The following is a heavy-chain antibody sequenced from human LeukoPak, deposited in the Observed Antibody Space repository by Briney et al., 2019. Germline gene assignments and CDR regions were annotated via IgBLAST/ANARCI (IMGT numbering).Heavy chain of an antibody. CDR3: ARVKIYNWNVAYFDY. CDR2: MNPNSGNT. Sequence: ASVKVSCKASGYTFTSYDINWVRQATGQGHEWMGWMNPNSGNTGYAQKFQGRVTMTRNTSISTAYMELSSLRSEDTAVYYCARVKIYNWNVAYFDYWGQGTLVTVSS. V-gene: IGHV1-8*01. J-gene: IGHJ4*02. D-gene: IGHD1-20*01. CDR1: GYTFTSYD.